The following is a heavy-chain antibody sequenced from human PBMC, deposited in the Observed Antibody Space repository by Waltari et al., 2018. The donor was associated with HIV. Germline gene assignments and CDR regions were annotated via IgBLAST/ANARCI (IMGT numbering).Heavy chain of an antibody. CDR1: GFTFDDYA. D-gene: IGHD1-1*01. CDR3: VRRDAYKLVY. V-gene: IGHV3-23*01. Sequence: EVQLLESGGGLVQPGGSLRLSCAASGFTFDDYAMSWVRNTPDKGLQWVSTISATGGATYYADSGRGRFSVSRDKPKNTLYLQLDSLSVEDTALYYCVRRDAYKLVYWGQGTLVTVSS. J-gene: IGHJ4*02. CDR2: ISATGGAT.